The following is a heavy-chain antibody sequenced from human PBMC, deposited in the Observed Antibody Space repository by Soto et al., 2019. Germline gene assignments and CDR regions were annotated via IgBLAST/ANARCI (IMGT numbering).Heavy chain of an antibody. Sequence: SETLSLTCAVYGGSFSGYYWTWIRQPPGTGLEWIGEINHSGSTNYNPSLKSRVTISVDTSKNQFSLKLSSVTAADTAVYYCARAPGINKRYYGSGSYQKFDYWGQGTLVTVSS. V-gene: IGHV4-34*01. CDR1: GGSFSGYY. J-gene: IGHJ4*02. D-gene: IGHD3-10*01. CDR3: ARAPGINKRYYGSGSYQKFDY. CDR2: INHSGST.